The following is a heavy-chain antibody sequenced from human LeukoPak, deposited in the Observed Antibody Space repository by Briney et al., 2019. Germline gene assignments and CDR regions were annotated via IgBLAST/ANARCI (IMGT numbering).Heavy chain of an antibody. D-gene: IGHD5-18*01. V-gene: IGHV3-66*01. CDR3: ARGGSPDTAIVTGDAFDI. CDR2: IYSGGST. Sequence: PGGSLRLSCAASGFTVSSNYMRWVRQDPGKGLEWVSVIYSGGSTYYADSVKGRFTISRDNSKNTLYLQMNSLRAEDTAVYYCARGGSPDTAIVTGDAFDIWGQGTMVTVSS. J-gene: IGHJ3*02. CDR1: GFTVSSNY.